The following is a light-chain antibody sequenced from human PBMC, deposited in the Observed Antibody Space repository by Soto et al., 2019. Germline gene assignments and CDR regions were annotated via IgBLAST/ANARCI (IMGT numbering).Light chain of an antibody. CDR3: QQYGSSRT. CDR1: QSVDSN. V-gene: IGKV3-15*01. J-gene: IGKJ1*01. CDR2: GAS. Sequence: EIVMTQSPATLSVSPGERVTLSCRASQSVDSNLAWFQHKPGQGPRLLIFGASTRATGVPARFSGSGSGTEFTLTISSLQSEDFAVYYCQQYGSSRTFGQGTKVEIK.